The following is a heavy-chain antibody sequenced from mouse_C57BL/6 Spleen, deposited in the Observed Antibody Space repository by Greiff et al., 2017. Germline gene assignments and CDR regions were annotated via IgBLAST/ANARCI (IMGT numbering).Heavy chain of an antibody. D-gene: IGHD1-1*01. J-gene: IGHJ4*01. Sequence: EVQLQQSGPELVKPGASVKISCKASGYTFTDYYMNWVKQSHGKSLEWIGDINPNNGGTSYNQKFKGKATLTVDKSSSTAYMELRSLTSEDSAVYYCARSYYYGSSYVGYAMDYWGQGTSVTVSS. V-gene: IGHV1-26*01. CDR1: GYTFTDYY. CDR3: ARSYYYGSSYVGYAMDY. CDR2: INPNNGGT.